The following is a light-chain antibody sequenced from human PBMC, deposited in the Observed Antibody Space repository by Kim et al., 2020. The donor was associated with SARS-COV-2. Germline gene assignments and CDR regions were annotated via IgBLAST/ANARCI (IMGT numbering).Light chain of an antibody. Sequence: APVQTASITCGGNNVGGHSVHWYQQKPGQAPVLVMYYESDRPSGIPERFSGSKSANTATLTISRVEAGDEADYYCQVWDTDTDHYVFGTGTKVTVL. CDR2: YES. CDR1: NVGGHS. V-gene: IGLV3-21*01. CDR3: QVWDTDTDHYV. J-gene: IGLJ1*01.